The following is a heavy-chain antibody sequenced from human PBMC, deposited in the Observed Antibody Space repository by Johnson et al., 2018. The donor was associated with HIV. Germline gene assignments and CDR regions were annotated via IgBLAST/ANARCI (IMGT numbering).Heavy chain of an antibody. D-gene: IGHD3-9*01. J-gene: IGHJ3*02. CDR2: ISYDGNNK. CDR1: GFTFSSYA. Sequence: QVQLVESGGGVVQPGRSLRLSCAASGFTFSSYAMHWVRQAPGKGLEWVAVISYDGNNKYYADSVKGRFTISRDNSKNTLYLQMNSLRAEDTAVYYCAKDFDGAYDAFDSWGQGTMVTVSS. CDR3: AKDFDGAYDAFDS. V-gene: IGHV3-30*04.